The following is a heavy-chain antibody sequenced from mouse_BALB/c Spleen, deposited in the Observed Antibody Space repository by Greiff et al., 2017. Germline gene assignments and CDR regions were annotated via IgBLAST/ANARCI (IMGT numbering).Heavy chain of an antibody. CDR1: GFTFSSYA. V-gene: IGHV5-9-3*01. CDR3: ARPSLYGNYLAY. D-gene: IGHD2-10*02. Sequence: EVNVVESGGGLVKPGGSLKLSCAASGFTFSSYAMSWVRQTPEKRLEWVATISSGGSYTYYPDSVKGRFTISRDNAKNTLYLQMSSLRSEDTAMYYCARPSLYGNYLAYWGQGTLVTVSA. CDR2: ISSGGSYT. J-gene: IGHJ3*01.